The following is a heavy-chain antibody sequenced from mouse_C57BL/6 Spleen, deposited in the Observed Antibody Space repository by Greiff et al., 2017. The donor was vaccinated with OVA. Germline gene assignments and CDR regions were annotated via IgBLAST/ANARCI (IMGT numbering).Heavy chain of an antibody. Sequence: VQLQQPGAELVMPGASVKLSCKASGYTFTSYWMHWVKQRPGQGLEWIGEIDPSDSYTNYNQKFKGKSTLTVDKSSSTAYMQLSSLTSEDSAVYYCARGGLTFPMDYWGQGTSVTVSS. D-gene: IGHD4-1*01. CDR2: IDPSDSYT. J-gene: IGHJ4*01. V-gene: IGHV1-69*01. CDR1: GYTFTSYW. CDR3: ARGGLTFPMDY.